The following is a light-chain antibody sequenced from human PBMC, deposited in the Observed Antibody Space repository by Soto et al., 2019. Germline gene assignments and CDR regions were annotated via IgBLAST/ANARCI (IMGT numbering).Light chain of an antibody. V-gene: IGKV1-39*01. Sequence: DIQMTQSPSSLSASVGDRVIITCRASQTISSHLNWYQQKPGKAPNLLVYAASSLQSGVPSRFSGSRSGPDFTLTINSLQPEDFATYYSQQSYSSPPTFGQGTKVDIK. CDR3: QQSYSSPPT. J-gene: IGKJ1*01. CDR2: AAS. CDR1: QTISSH.